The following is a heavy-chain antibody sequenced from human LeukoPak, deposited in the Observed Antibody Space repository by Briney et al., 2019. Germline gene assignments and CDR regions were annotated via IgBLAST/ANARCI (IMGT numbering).Heavy chain of an antibody. Sequence: QPSETLSLTCAVYGGSLSGYYWSCIRQPPGKGLEWIGELSPSGSTNYNPSLKSRVTISEDTSKNQFSLRLRSVTAADTAVYYCARITFGGHIVAQDYWGQGTLVTVSS. J-gene: IGHJ4*02. CDR1: GGSLSGYY. V-gene: IGHV4-34*01. CDR3: ARITFGGHIVAQDY. D-gene: IGHD3-16*02. CDR2: LSPSGST.